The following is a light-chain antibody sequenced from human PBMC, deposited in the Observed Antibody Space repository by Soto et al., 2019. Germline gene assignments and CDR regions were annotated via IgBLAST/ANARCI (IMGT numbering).Light chain of an antibody. Sequence: EIVLTPSPATLSSSPVERATLSCRASQTVGVRLAWYQHKPGQAPRLIIYEASNRAAGIPARFSGSGSGTEFTLTINSLQSEDFAIFFCQHYNNWPLTFGGGTKVDIK. V-gene: IGKV3D-15*01. J-gene: IGKJ4*01. CDR2: EAS. CDR3: QHYNNWPLT. CDR1: QTVGVR.